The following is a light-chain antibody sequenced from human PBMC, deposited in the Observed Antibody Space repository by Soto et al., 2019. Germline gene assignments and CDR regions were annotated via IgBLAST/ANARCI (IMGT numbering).Light chain of an antibody. Sequence: DIQMTQSPSTLSASVGERVTITCRASQSISSWLAWYQHKPGKAPNLLIYKASSLATGVPSRFSGSGSGTEFTLTVSSLQPDDFAIYYCQQYGNYPLTFGGGTKVEIK. J-gene: IGKJ4*01. CDR3: QQYGNYPLT. CDR2: KAS. CDR1: QSISSW. V-gene: IGKV1-5*03.